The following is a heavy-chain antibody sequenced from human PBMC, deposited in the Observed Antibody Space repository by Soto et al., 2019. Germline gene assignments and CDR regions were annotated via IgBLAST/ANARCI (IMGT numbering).Heavy chain of an antibody. V-gene: IGHV3-23*01. Sequence: GGSLRLSCAASGFTFSSYAMSWVRQAPGKGLEWVQVISGSGGSTYYADSLKGRFTISRDNSKNTLYLQMNSLRAEDTAVYYCAKMSSSWYDAFDIWGQGTMVTVAS. J-gene: IGHJ3*02. D-gene: IGHD6-13*01. CDR2: ISGSGGST. CDR3: AKMSSSWYDAFDI. CDR1: GFTFSSYA.